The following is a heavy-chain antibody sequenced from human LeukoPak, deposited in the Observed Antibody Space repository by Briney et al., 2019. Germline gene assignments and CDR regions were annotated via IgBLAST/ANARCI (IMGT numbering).Heavy chain of an antibody. D-gene: IGHD6-13*01. CDR3: ASSSPSGYSSSWSPLRR. CDR2: IYYSGST. CDR1: GGSISSGGYY. Sequence: SQTLSLTCTVSGGSISSGGYYWSWIRQHPGKGLEWIGYIYYSGSTYYNPSLKSRVTISVDTSKNQFSLKLSSVTAADTAVYYCASSSPSGYSSSWSPLRRWGQGTLVTVSS. V-gene: IGHV4-31*03. J-gene: IGHJ4*02.